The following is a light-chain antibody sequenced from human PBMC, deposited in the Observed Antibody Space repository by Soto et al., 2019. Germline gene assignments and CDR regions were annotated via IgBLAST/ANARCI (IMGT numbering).Light chain of an antibody. J-gene: IGLJ1*01. CDR2: DVN. Sequence: LTQPRSVPGSPGQSVTVSCTGTSSDVGGYNYVSWYQQHPGKAPKLMIYDVNKRPSGVPDRFSGSKSGNTASLSISGLQADDEADYYCCSFAGGYIYVFGTGTKVTVL. CDR3: CSFAGGYIYV. V-gene: IGLV2-11*01. CDR1: SSDVGGYNY.